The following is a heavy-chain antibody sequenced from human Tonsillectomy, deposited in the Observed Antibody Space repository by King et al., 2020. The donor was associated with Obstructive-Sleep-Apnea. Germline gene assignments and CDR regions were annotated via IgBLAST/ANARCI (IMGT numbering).Heavy chain of an antibody. CDR2: ISYDGSNK. Sequence: QLVQSGGGVVQPGRSLRLSCAASGFAFSSYAMHWVRQAPGKGLEWVAIISYDGSNKYYADSVKGRFTISRDNSKNTLYLQMNSLRAEETAVYYCARERWRGGYSYGYSLFDYWGQGTLVTVSS. J-gene: IGHJ4*02. CDR1: GFAFSSYA. V-gene: IGHV3-30*04. D-gene: IGHD5-18*01. CDR3: ARERWRGGYSYGYSLFDY.